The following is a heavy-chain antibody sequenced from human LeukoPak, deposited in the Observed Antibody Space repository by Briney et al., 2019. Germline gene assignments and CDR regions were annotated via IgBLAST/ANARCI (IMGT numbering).Heavy chain of an antibody. CDR1: GGSISSYY. Sequence: PSETLSLTCTVSGGSISSYYWSWIRQPPGKGLEWIGYIYYSGSTNYNPSLKSRVTISVDTSKNQFSLKLSSVTAADTAVYYCASLWFGEVDRIGQSLDVWGQGTTVTVSS. D-gene: IGHD3-10*01. J-gene: IGHJ6*02. CDR2: IYYSGST. CDR3: ASLWFGEVDRIGQSLDV. V-gene: IGHV4-59*08.